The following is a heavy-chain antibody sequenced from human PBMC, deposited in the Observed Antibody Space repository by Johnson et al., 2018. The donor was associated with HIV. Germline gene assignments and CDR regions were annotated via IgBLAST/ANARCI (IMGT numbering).Heavy chain of an antibody. CDR2: ISWDGGST. J-gene: IGHJ3*02. V-gene: IGHV3-43D*03. Sequence: VQLVESRGVVVQPGGSLRLSCAASGFTFDDYAMHWVRQAPGKGLEWVSVISWDGGSTYYADSVKGRFTISRDNSKNSLYLQMNSLRVEDTALYYCAKDTRMTTVTPGALNSWGQGTMVTVSS. D-gene: IGHD4-11*01. CDR3: AKDTRMTTVTPGALNS. CDR1: GFTFDDYA.